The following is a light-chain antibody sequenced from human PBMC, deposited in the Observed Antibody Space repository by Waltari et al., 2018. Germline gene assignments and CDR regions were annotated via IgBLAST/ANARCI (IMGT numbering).Light chain of an antibody. CDR1: QSVTTW. Sequence: DIQMTQSPSTLSASVGDRVVITCRASQSVTTWLAWYQQKPGKAPKLLIYDASNLETGVPSRFSGSGSGTEFTLTISSLQPDDFATYYCQQYNTYPYTFGQGTKLEIK. J-gene: IGKJ2*01. CDR2: DAS. CDR3: QQYNTYPYT. V-gene: IGKV1-5*01.